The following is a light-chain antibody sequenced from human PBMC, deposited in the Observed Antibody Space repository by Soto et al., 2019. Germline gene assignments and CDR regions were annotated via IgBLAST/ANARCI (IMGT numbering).Light chain of an antibody. CDR3: SSYAGSSLV. J-gene: IGLJ2*01. V-gene: IGLV2-8*01. CDR2: EVT. Sequence: QSALTQPPSASGSPGQSVTISCTGTSSDVGGYNFVSWYQQHPGKAPKLLIYEVTKRPSGVPDRFSGAKSGNTASLTVSGLQAEDTADYYCSSYAGSSLVFGGGTQL. CDR1: SSDVGGYNF.